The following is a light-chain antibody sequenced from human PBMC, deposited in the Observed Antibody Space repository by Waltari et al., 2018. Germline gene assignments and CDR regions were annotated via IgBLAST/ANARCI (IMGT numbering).Light chain of an antibody. CDR1: QNINTY. CDR2: ESS. J-gene: IGKJ2*01. Sequence: DIQMTHSPSTLSASVGDRVTITCRASQNINTYLAWYQQKPGKDPKLLIYESSSLETGGPSRFSGRGSGTEFTLTIRSLQPDDFATYYCQQYNGYIYTFGQGTRLEI. CDR3: QQYNGYIYT. V-gene: IGKV1-5*03.